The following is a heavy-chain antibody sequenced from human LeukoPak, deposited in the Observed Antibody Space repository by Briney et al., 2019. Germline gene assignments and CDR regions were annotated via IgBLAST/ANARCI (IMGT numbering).Heavy chain of an antibody. CDR3: ARGQMPMVRGVIITDYYYYGMGV. D-gene: IGHD3-10*01. J-gene: IGHJ6*04. Sequence: PGRSLRLSCAASGSTFSSYGMHWVRQAPGKGLEWVAVISYDGSNKYYADSVKGRFTISRDNSKNTLYLQMNSLRAEDTAVYYCARGQMPMVRGVIITDYYYYGMGVWGKGTTVTVSS. CDR1: GSTFSSYG. CDR2: ISYDGSNK. V-gene: IGHV3-30*19.